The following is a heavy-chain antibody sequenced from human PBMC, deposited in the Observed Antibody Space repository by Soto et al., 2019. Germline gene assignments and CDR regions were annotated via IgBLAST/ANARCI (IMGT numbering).Heavy chain of an antibody. CDR1: GGSISSYY. CDR2: IYYSGST. Sequence: SETLSLTCTVSGGSISSYYWSWVRQPPGKGLEWIGYIYYSGSTNYNPSLKGRVTISVDTSKNQFSLKLSSVTAADTAVYYCARRSRGSYDYWGQGTLVTVSS. CDR3: ARRSRGSYDY. D-gene: IGHD1-26*01. V-gene: IGHV4-59*01. J-gene: IGHJ4*02.